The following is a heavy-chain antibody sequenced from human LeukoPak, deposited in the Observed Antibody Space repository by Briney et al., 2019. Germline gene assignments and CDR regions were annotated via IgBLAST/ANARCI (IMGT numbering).Heavy chain of an antibody. CDR2: INPSGGST. CDR3: ATSPKYYDILTGSTGMAYYYMDV. CDR1: GYTFTSYY. D-gene: IGHD3-9*01. Sequence: GASVKVSCKASGYTFTSYYMHWVRQAPGQGLEWMGIINPSGGSTSYAQKFQGRVTMTRNTSISTAYMELSSLRSEDTAVYYCATSPKYYDILTGSTGMAYYYMDVWGKGTTVTISS. V-gene: IGHV1-46*01. J-gene: IGHJ6*03.